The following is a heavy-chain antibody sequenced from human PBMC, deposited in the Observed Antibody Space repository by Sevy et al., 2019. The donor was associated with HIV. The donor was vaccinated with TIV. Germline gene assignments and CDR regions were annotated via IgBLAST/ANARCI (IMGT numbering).Heavy chain of an antibody. V-gene: IGHV3-30*02. CDR2: IRYDGSDK. J-gene: IGHJ4*02. CDR3: AKDLAGPGRRYFDF. CDR1: GFTFSNFG. D-gene: IGHD6-13*01. Sequence: GGFLRLSCTASGFTFSNFGMHWVRQVPGKGLDWVTFIRYDGSDKYYAASVKGRFTISRDDSKNRLYLQMDSLRPDDTAIYYCAKDLAGPGRRYFDFWGQGTLVTVSS.